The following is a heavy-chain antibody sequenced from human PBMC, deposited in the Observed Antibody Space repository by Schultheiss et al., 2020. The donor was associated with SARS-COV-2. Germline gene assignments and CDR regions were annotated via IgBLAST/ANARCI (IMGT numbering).Heavy chain of an antibody. CDR3: ATGTTAKLDY. J-gene: IGHJ4*02. CDR1: GVTFSRYW. D-gene: IGHD4-17*01. CDR2: INQDGGEK. Sequence: GGSLRLSCAASGVTFSRYWMSWVRQAPGKGLEWVANINQDGGEKKYVDSVKGRFTISRDNAKNSVYLQMNSLRAEDTAVYYCATGTTAKLDYWGQGTLVTVSS. V-gene: IGHV3-7*01.